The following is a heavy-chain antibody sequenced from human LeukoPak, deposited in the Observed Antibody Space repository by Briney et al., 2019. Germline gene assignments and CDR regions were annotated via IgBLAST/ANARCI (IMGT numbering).Heavy chain of an antibody. Sequence: PGGSLRLSCAASGFTFSDYYMSWVRQAPGKGLEWVANIKQDGSEKYYVDSVKGRFTISRDNAKSSLYLQMNSLRVEDTAVYYCATLWFGGGGFDYWGQGTLVTVSS. V-gene: IGHV3-7*01. CDR3: ATLWFGGGGFDY. CDR1: GFTFSDYY. CDR2: IKQDGSEK. D-gene: IGHD3-10*01. J-gene: IGHJ4*02.